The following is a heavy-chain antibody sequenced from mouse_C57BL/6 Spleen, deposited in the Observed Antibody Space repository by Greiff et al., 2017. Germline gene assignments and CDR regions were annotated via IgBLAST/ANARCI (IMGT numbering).Heavy chain of an antibody. V-gene: IGHV1-82*01. CDR3: ARYDYDPYYFDY. Sequence: VQGVESGPELVKPGASVKISCKASGYAFSSSWMNWVKQRPGKGLEWIGRIYPGDGDTNYNGKFKGKATLTADKSSSTAYMQLSSLTSEDSAVYFCARYDYDPYYFDYWGQGTTLTVSS. J-gene: IGHJ2*01. D-gene: IGHD2-4*01. CDR1: GYAFSSSW. CDR2: IYPGDGDT.